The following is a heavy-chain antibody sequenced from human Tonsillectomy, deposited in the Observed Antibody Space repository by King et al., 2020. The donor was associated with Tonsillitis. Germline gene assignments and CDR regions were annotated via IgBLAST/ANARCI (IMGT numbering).Heavy chain of an antibody. CDR3: ARHRASGGKSEGGYDY. Sequence: VQLVESGAEVKKPGESLKISCQGSGYTFTSYWIGWVRLMPGKRLEGMGIIYPGDSDSRYSPSFQGQVTISADESISTASLQWSSLKASDTAMYYCARHRASGGKSEGGYDYWGQGTLVTVSS. V-gene: IGHV5-51*01. J-gene: IGHJ4*02. CDR1: GYTFTSYW. CDR2: IYPGDSDS. D-gene: IGHD4-23*01.